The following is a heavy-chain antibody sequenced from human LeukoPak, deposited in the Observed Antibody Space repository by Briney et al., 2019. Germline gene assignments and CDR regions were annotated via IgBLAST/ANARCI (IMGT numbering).Heavy chain of an antibody. CDR1: GFTFSSYA. Sequence: GGSLRLSCAASGFTFSSYAMSWVRQAPGKGLEWVSVISASGGSTYYADSVKGRFTISRDNSKNTLYLQMNSLRAEDTAVYYCAKDNGSGYSYGYKDYWGQGSLVTVSS. J-gene: IGHJ4*02. V-gene: IGHV3-23*01. CDR2: ISASGGST. D-gene: IGHD5-18*01. CDR3: AKDNGSGYSYGYKDY.